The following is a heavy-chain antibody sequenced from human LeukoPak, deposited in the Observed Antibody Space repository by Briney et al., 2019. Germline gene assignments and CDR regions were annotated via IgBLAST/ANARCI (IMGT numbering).Heavy chain of an antibody. CDR1: GGSITISSYY. CDR2: IYYSGNT. D-gene: IGHD2/OR15-2a*01. V-gene: IGHV4-39*07. CDR3: ARVHKDIVISSSSYYFDY. J-gene: IGHJ4*02. Sequence: SETLSPTCTVSGGSITISSYYWGWIRQPPGKGLEWIGSIYYSGNTYYNPSLKSRVTISVDTSKDQFSLKLSSVTAADTAVYYCARVHKDIVISSSSYYFDYWGQGTLVTVSS.